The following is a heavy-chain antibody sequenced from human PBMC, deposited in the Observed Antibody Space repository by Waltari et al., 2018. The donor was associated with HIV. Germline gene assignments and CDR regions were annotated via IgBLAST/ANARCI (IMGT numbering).Heavy chain of an antibody. J-gene: IGHJ4*02. CDR2: ISSRHSTM. CDR3: ATDFWSGHPDY. V-gene: IGHV3-48*01. CDR1: DATFSGDS. Sequence: EVHLVESGGGLVQPGGSLRLTCTASDATFSGDSMNWVRQAPGKGLEWMSYISSRHSTMFYSDSVKGRFTISRDNAKNSLYLEMTNLRVEDTAVYYCATDFWSGHPDYWGQGTLVTVSS. D-gene: IGHD3-3*01.